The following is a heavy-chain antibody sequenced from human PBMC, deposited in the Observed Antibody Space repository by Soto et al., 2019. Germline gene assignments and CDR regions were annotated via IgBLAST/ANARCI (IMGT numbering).Heavy chain of an antibody. CDR3: ARDGIYSYIDY. Sequence: QVQLQGSGPGLVKPSQTLSLTCTVSVGSISIGGYYWSWIRQHPGKGLEWIGYIYYSGSTYYNPSLKSRVTISVDTSQNQFSLTLSSVTAADTAVYYCARDGIYSYIDYWGQATLVTVSS. J-gene: IGHJ4*02. V-gene: IGHV4-31*03. CDR2: IYYSGST. CDR1: VGSISIGGYY. D-gene: IGHD5-18*01.